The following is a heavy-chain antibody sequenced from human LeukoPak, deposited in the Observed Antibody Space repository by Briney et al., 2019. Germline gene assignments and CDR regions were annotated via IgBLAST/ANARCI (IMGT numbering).Heavy chain of an antibody. D-gene: IGHD3-3*01. V-gene: IGHV4-39*07. J-gene: IGHJ4*02. CDR2: IYYSGGT. Sequence: SETLSLTCTVSGGSISSSSYYWGWIRQPPGKGLEWIGSIYYSGGTYYNPSLKSRVTISVDTSKNQFSLKLSSVTAADTAVYYCATNYDFWSGPWGYWGQGTLVTVSS. CDR3: ATNYDFWSGPWGY. CDR1: GGSISSSSYY.